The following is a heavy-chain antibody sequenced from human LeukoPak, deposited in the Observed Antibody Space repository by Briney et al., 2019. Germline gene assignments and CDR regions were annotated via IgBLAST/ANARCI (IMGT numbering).Heavy chain of an antibody. CDR1: GFTFSSYA. CDR3: AKDPPTPVVPAARAEYFQH. D-gene: IGHD2-2*01. CDR2: ISGGGGST. J-gene: IGHJ1*01. V-gene: IGHV3-23*01. Sequence: PGGSLRLSCAASGFTFSSYAMSWVRQAPGKGLEWVSAISGGGGSTYYADSVKGRFTISKDNSKNTLYLQMNSLRAEDTAVYYCAKDPPTPVVPAARAEYFQHWGQGTLVTVSS.